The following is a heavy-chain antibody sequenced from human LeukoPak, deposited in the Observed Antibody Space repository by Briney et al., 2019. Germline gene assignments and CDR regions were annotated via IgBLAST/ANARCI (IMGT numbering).Heavy chain of an antibody. Sequence: SETLSLTCTVSGGSISSCYWSWIRQPPGKGLEWIGYIYYSGSTNYNPSLKSRVTISVDTSKNQFSLKLSSVTAADTAVYYCAGVARYCSSTSCYTVSNWFDPWGQGTLVTVSS. CDR2: IYYSGST. CDR1: GGSISSCY. J-gene: IGHJ5*02. D-gene: IGHD2-2*02. CDR3: AGVARYCSSTSCYTVSNWFDP. V-gene: IGHV4-59*08.